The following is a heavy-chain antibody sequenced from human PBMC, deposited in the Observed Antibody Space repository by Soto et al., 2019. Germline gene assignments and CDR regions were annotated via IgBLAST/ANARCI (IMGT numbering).Heavy chain of an antibody. J-gene: IGHJ4*02. CDR1: GYSFTEYD. CDR2: MNPHSGDT. D-gene: IGHD3-10*01. CDR3: ARGIWFGELFRDY. V-gene: IGHV1-8*01. Sequence: QVQLVQSGAEVRKPGASVKVSCKASGYSFTEYDITWVRQASGHGLEWVGWMNPHSGDTGSAEKFQGRVTLTTKTSLKTAYMELNNLTSADTAVYYCARGIWFGELFRDYWGQGTLISVYS.